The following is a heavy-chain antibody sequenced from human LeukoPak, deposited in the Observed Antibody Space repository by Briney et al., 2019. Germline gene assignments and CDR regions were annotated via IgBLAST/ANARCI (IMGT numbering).Heavy chain of an antibody. V-gene: IGHV3-7*01. Sequence: GGSLRLSCAASGFTFSNYWMSWVRQAPGKGLEWVANIKEDGSEKYYVDSVKGRFTISRDNARNSPYLQMNSLRAEDTAVYYCASGRQLGYWGQGTLVTVSS. CDR1: GFTFSNYW. J-gene: IGHJ4*02. CDR3: ASGRQLGY. D-gene: IGHD6-13*01. CDR2: IKEDGSEK.